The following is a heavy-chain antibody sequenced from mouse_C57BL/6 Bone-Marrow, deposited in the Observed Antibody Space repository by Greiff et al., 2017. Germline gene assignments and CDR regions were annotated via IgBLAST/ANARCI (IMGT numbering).Heavy chain of an antibody. CDR1: GFTFSSYG. V-gene: IGHV5-6*02. CDR3: ARQGDSSPYAMDY. CDR2: ISSGGSYT. D-gene: IGHD1-1*01. J-gene: IGHJ4*01. Sequence: EVKLVESGGDLVKPGGSLKLSCAASGFTFSSYGMSWVRQTPDKRLEGVATISSGGSYTYYPARVKGRFTISRDNAKNTLYLQMSSLKSEDTAMYYCARQGDSSPYAMDYWGQGTSVTVSS.